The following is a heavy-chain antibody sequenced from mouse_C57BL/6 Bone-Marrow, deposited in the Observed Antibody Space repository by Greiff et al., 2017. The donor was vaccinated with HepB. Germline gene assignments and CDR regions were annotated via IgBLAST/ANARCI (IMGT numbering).Heavy chain of an antibody. CDR2: IDPSDSYT. CDR3: ARADGSSYGY. CDR1: GYTFTSYW. J-gene: IGHJ2*01. Sequence: QVQLKQPGAELVKPGASVKLSCKASGYTFTSYWMQWVKQRPGQGLEWIGEIDPSDSYTNYNQKFKGKATLTVDTSSSTAYMQLSSLTSEDSAVYYCARADGSSYGYWGQGTTLTVSP. D-gene: IGHD1-1*01. V-gene: IGHV1-50*01.